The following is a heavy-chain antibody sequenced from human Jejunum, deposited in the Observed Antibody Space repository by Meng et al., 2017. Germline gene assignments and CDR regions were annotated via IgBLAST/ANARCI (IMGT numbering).Heavy chain of an antibody. CDR3: ARVWSRYVPHASFDI. CDR2: IYYTGST. D-gene: IGHD3-16*01. CDR1: GGSISSNTYF. Sequence: SETLSLTCTVSGGSISSNTYFWGWVRQPPGRGLEWIGSIYYTGSTSYNPSLESRLTISVDTSKNQFSLKVNSVTAADTAVYYCARVWSRYVPHASFDIWGQGTMVTVSS. J-gene: IGHJ3*02. V-gene: IGHV4-39*07.